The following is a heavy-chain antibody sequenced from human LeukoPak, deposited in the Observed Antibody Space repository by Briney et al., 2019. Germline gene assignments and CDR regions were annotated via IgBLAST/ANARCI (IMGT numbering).Heavy chain of an antibody. J-gene: IGHJ4*02. CDR1: GYTFTRYY. CDR2: INPSGGST. V-gene: IGHV1-46*01. CDR3: VLLSGIVGATFFDY. Sequence: ASVKVSCRASGYTFTRYYMHWVRQAPGQGLEWMGIINPSGGSTSYAQKFQGRVTMTRDTSTSTVYMELSSLRSEDTAVYYCVLLSGIVGATFFDYWGQGTLVTVSS. D-gene: IGHD1-26*01.